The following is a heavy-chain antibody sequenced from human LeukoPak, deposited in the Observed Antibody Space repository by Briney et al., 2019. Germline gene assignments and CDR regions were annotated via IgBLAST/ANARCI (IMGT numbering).Heavy chain of an antibody. CDR3: ARHVPYYYDSSSYSDFDY. Sequence: KPSETLSLTCTVSGGSISSSSYYWSWIRQPPGKGLEWIGYIYYSGSTNYNPSLKSRVTISVDTSKNQFSLKLSSVTAADTAVYYCARHVPYYYDSSSYSDFDYWGQGTLVTVSS. CDR2: IYYSGST. J-gene: IGHJ4*02. CDR1: GGSISSSSYY. V-gene: IGHV4-61*05. D-gene: IGHD3-22*01.